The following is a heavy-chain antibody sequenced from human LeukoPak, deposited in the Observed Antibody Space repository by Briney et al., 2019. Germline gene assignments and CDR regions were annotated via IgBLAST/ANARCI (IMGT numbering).Heavy chain of an antibody. CDR2: ISSSSSTI. D-gene: IGHD3-9*01. CDR1: GFTFSSYS. CDR3: AEGPYYDILTGYSPDAFHI. J-gene: IGHJ3*02. Sequence: GGSLRLYCAASGFTFSSYSMNWVRQAPGKGLEWVSYISSSSSTIYYADSVKGRFTISRDNAKNSLYLQMNSLRAEDTAVYYCAEGPYYDILTGYSPDAFHIWGQGTVVTVSS. V-gene: IGHV3-48*01.